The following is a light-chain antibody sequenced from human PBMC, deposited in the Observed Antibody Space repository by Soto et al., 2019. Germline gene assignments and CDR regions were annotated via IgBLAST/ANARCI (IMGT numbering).Light chain of an antibody. J-gene: IGKJ3*01. V-gene: IGKV3-20*01. CDR2: GAF. Sequence: EIVMTQSPATLSVSPGERATLSCRASQSVSTKLAWYKQKPGQAPRLLIYGAFNRATGIPARFSGSGSGTDFTLSISGLEPEDFAVYYCQHYGGSFIFGPGTKVDIK. CDR1: QSVSTK. CDR3: QHYGGSFI.